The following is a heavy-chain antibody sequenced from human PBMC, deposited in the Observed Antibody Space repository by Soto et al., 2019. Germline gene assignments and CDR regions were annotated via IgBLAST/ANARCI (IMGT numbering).Heavy chain of an antibody. CDR2: IYYSGST. V-gene: IGHV4-39*01. Sequence: PSETLSLTCTVSGGSISSSSYYWGWIRQPPGKGLEWIGSIYYSGSTYYNPSLKIRVTISVDTSKNQFSLKLSSVTEAGTAVYYGARHRHKYYYDSSGYSPFDYWDRRSLVTVSS. CDR1: GGSISSSSYY. CDR3: ARHRHKYYYDSSGYSPFDY. J-gene: IGHJ4*02. D-gene: IGHD3-22*01.